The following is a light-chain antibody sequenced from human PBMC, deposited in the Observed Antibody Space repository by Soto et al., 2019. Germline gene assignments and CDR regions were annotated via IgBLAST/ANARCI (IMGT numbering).Light chain of an antibody. Sequence: DIQMTQSPSSLSASVGDRVTITYRASQSICSYLNWYQQKPGKAPKLLIYDASSLQSGVPSRFSGSGSGTDFTLTISSLQPEDFATYYCQQSYSTPRTFGQGTKVEIK. CDR3: QQSYSTPRT. CDR1: QSICSY. V-gene: IGKV1-39*01. CDR2: DAS. J-gene: IGKJ1*01.